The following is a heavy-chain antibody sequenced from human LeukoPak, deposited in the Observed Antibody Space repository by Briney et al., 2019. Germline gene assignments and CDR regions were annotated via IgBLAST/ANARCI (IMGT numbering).Heavy chain of an antibody. V-gene: IGHV3-7*01. CDR1: GFTFSSYW. CDR3: AKEAPGIAVAGTRLPFDY. CDR2: IKKDGSEK. Sequence: GGSLRLSCAASGFTFSSYWMSWVRQAPGKGLEWVANIKKDGSEKYYVDSVKGRFTISRDNAKTSLYLQMNSLRAEDTAVYYCAKEAPGIAVAGTRLPFDYWGQGTLVTVSS. D-gene: IGHD6-19*01. J-gene: IGHJ4*02.